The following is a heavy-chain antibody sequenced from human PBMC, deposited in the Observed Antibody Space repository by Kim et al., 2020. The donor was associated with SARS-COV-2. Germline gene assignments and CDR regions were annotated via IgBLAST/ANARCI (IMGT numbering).Heavy chain of an antibody. CDR3: ARLSGELFGDIRDNWFDP. J-gene: IGHJ5*02. D-gene: IGHD3-10*02. CDR2: IIPIFGTA. Sequence: SVKVSCKASGGTFSSYAISWVRQAPGQGLEWMGGIIPIFGTANYAQKFQGRVTITADESTSTAYMELSSLRSEDTAVYYCARLSGELFGDIRDNWFDPWGQGTLVTVSS. CDR1: GGTFSSYA. V-gene: IGHV1-69*13.